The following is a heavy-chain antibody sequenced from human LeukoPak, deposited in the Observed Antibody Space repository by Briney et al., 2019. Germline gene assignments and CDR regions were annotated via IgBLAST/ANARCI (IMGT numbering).Heavy chain of an antibody. V-gene: IGHV3-11*06. Sequence: GGSLRLSCAASGFTFSDYYMSWIRQAPGKGLECVSYISSSSSYTNYADSVKGRFTISRDNAENSLYLQMNSLRAEDTAVYYCARDESPPGIAVAGPFDYWGQGTLVTVSS. D-gene: IGHD6-19*01. CDR1: GFTFSDYY. J-gene: IGHJ4*02. CDR3: ARDESPPGIAVAGPFDY. CDR2: ISSSSSYT.